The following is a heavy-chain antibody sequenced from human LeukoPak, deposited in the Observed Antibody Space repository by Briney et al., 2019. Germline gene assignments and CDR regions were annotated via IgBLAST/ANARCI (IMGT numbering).Heavy chain of an antibody. J-gene: IGHJ4*02. CDR3: ARDVPDDTSGYYFDY. Sequence: GASVKVSRKASGYTFTSYYIHWMRQAPGQGLEWMGIINTRGGSTSYAQKFQGRVTMTRDTFTSTVYMELSSLRSEDTAVYYCARDVPDDTSGYYFDYWGQGTLVTVSS. CDR1: GYTFTSYY. D-gene: IGHD3-22*01. CDR2: INTRGGST. V-gene: IGHV1-46*01.